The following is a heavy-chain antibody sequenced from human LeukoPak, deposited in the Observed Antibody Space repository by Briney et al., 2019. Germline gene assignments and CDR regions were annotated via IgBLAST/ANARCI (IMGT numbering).Heavy chain of an antibody. CDR2: ISAYNGNT. Sequence: VASVKVSCKASGYTFTSYGISWVRQAPGQGLEWMGWISAYNGNTNYAQKLQGRVTMTTDTSTSTAYMELRSLRSDDTAVYYCARSDYGDYSNWFDPWGQGTLVTVSS. CDR1: GYTFTSYG. J-gene: IGHJ5*02. CDR3: ARSDYGDYSNWFDP. D-gene: IGHD4-17*01. V-gene: IGHV1-18*01.